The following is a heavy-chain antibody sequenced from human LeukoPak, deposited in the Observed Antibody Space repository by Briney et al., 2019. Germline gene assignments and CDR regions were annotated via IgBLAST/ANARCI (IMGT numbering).Heavy chain of an antibody. CDR3: ARGAVAGLPDY. CDR2: INHSGST. D-gene: IGHD6-19*01. J-gene: IGHJ4*02. V-gene: IGHV4-34*01. CDR1: GESFSGYY. Sequence: SETLSLTCAVYGESFSGYYWSWIRQPPGKGLEWIGEINHSGSTNYNPSLKSRVTISVDTSKNQFSLKLSSVTAADTAVYYCARGAVAGLPDYWGQGTLVTVSS.